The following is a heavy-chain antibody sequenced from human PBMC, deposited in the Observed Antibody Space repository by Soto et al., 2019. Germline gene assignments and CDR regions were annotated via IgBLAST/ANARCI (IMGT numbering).Heavy chain of an antibody. CDR3: ARPRWKDGIK. CDR2: IYYTGNT. CDR1: GGSMNNDSYY. Sequence: ETLSLTCSVSGGSMNNDSYYWGWIRQPPGKGLEWIGTIYYTGNTFYNPSLRSRVTISVDTSRNQLSLSLTSLTVADTAVYYCARPRWKDGIKWGRGILVTVSS. V-gene: IGHV4-39*01. D-gene: IGHD1-1*01. J-gene: IGHJ4*02.